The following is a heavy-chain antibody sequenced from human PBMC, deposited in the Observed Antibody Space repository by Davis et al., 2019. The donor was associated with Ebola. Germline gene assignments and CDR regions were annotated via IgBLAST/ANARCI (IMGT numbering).Heavy chain of an antibody. CDR2: ISAGSERT. J-gene: IGHJ4*02. V-gene: IGHV3-23*01. CDR3: ATNCSGASCYSGGDY. D-gene: IGHD2-2*01. CDR1: GFTFRIYA. Sequence: GESLKISCAASGFTFRIYAMSWVRQAPGKGPEWVSAISAGSERTYYGNSVQGRFTISRENSKKTMYLDMNSLRPDDTAIYYCATNCSGASCYSGGDYWGQGTLVTVSS.